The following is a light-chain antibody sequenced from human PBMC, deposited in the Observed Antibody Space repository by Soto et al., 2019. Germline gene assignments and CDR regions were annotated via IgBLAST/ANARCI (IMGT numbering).Light chain of an antibody. CDR2: DVS. V-gene: IGLV2-14*01. Sequence: QSALTQPASVSGSPGQSITISCTGTSSDVGGYNYVSWYQQHPGKAPKLMIYDVSNRPSGVSNRFSGSKSGNTASLTISGLQAEDGADYYGSSYTSSGNYGFGTGTKLTVL. J-gene: IGLJ1*01. CDR1: SSDVGGYNY. CDR3: SSYTSSGNYG.